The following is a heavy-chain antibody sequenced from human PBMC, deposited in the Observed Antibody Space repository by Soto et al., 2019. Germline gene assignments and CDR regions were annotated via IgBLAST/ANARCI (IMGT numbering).Heavy chain of an antibody. J-gene: IGHJ4*02. CDR2: VYWDDDK. V-gene: IGHV2-5*02. CDR1: GFSLSTSGVG. D-gene: IGHD5-18*01. CDR3: ADRRYSYGFDS. Sequence: QITLKESGPTLVKPTQTLTLTCTFSGFSLSTSGVGVGWIRQPPGTALEWLAFVYWDDDKRYSPSLKSRLTIPQDTSNNQVVLTMTNTDPVDTATYYCADRRYSYGFDSWGQGTLVTVSS.